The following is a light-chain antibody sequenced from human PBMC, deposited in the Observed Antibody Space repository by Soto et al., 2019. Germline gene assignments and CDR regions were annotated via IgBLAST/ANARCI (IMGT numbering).Light chain of an antibody. CDR2: GAP. CDR3: QQYNNWPPWT. J-gene: IGKJ1*01. Sequence: EIVMTQSPATLSVSPGERATLSCRASQSVSSNLAWYQQKPGQAPRLLIYGAPTRATGIPARFSGSGSGTEFTLTISSLQSEDFVVYYCQQYNNWPPWTFGQGTKV. V-gene: IGKV3-15*01. CDR1: QSVSSN.